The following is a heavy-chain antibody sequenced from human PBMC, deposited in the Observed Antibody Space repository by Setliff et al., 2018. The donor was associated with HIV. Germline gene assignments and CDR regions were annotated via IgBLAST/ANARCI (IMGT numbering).Heavy chain of an antibody. V-gene: IGHV3-23*01. Sequence: PGGSLRLSCAAPGLTFEYYAMTWVRQAPGKGLEWVSGISGSGDSTYYAPAVKGRFTISRDNVKNILYLQMNNLRAEDTALYFCAQDYTATFWEYNWFDPWGQGTQVTVS. CDR3: AQDYTATFWEYNWFDP. D-gene: IGHD2-15*01. CDR1: GLTFEYYA. CDR2: ISGSGDST. J-gene: IGHJ5*02.